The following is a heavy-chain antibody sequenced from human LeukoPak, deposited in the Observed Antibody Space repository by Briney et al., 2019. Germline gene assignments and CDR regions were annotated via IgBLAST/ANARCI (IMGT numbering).Heavy chain of an antibody. CDR1: GFTCSSYG. Sequence: GGSLRLSCAASGFTCSSYGMHWVRQAPGKGLEWVAVIWYDGSNKYYADSVKGRFTISRDNSKNTLYLQMNSLRAEDTAVYYCAKDRMVRGVFFWFDPWGQGTLVTVSS. CDR2: IWYDGSNK. D-gene: IGHD3-10*01. CDR3: AKDRMVRGVFFWFDP. J-gene: IGHJ5*02. V-gene: IGHV3-33*06.